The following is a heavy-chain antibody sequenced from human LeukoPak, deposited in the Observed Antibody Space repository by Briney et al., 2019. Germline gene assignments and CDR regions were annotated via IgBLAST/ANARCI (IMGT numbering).Heavy chain of an antibody. D-gene: IGHD2-2*01. J-gene: IGHJ4*02. CDR1: GFTFSSYG. CDR2: ISYDGSNK. CDR3: ALIPWCSSTSCYAY. Sequence: PGRSLRLSCAASGFTFSSYGMHWVRQAPGKGLEWVAVISYDGSNKYYADSVKGRFTISRDNSKNRLYLQMNSLRAEDTAVYSCALIPWCSSTSCYAYWGQGTLVTASS. V-gene: IGHV3-30*03.